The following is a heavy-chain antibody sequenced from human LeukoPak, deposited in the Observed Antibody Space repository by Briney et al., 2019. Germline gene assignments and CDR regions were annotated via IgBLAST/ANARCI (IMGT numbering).Heavy chain of an antibody. CDR1: GYTFTSYG. V-gene: IGHV1-18*01. J-gene: IGHJ4*02. D-gene: IGHD3-3*01. CDR3: AGGRYDFWSGYYSLGY. CDR2: ISAYNGNT. Sequence: ASVKVSCKASGYTFTSYGISWVRQAPGQGLEWMGWISAYNGNTNYAQKLQGRVTMTTDTSTSTAYMELRSLRSDDTAVYYCAGGRYDFWSGYYSLGYWGQGTLVTVSS.